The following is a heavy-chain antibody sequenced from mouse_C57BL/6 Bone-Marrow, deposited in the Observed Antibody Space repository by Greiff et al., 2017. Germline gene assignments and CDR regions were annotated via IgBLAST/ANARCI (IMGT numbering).Heavy chain of an antibody. V-gene: IGHV2-2*01. Sequence: VQLMESGPGLVQPSQSLSITSTVSGFSLTSYGVHWVRQSPGKGLEWLGVLWSGGSTDFNAAFISRLSISKDNSKSQVFFKMSSLQADETAIYYCAREWLRRPGADWGQGTLVTGSA. CDR1: GFSLTSYG. CDR2: LWSGGST. J-gene: IGHJ3*01. D-gene: IGHD2-2*01. CDR3: AREWLRRPGAD.